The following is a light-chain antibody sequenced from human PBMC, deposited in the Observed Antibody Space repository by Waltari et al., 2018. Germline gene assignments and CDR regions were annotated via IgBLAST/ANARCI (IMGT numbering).Light chain of an antibody. Sequence: ELVLTQSPGTLSSSPGERATLSCRASQSIGSSLAWYQQRPGQAPRLLIYGAFIRATGVADRFSGSGSGTDFSLTISRLEPEDFAVYYCQHYLRLPVAFGLGTKVEIK. J-gene: IGKJ1*01. V-gene: IGKV3-20*01. CDR2: GAF. CDR1: QSIGSS. CDR3: QHYLRLPVA.